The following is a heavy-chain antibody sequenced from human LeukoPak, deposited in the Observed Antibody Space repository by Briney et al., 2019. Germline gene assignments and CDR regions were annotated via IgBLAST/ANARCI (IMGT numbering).Heavy chain of an antibody. CDR1: GGSISISNYY. V-gene: IGHV4-39*07. J-gene: IGHJ5*02. Sequence: SETLSLTCTVSGGSISISNYYWGWVRQPPGKGLEWIGSIYYSGSTCYNPSLKSRVTISVDTSKNQFSLKLSSVTAADTAVYYCARDLIVVATFNWFDPWGQGTLVTVSS. D-gene: IGHD2-21*02. CDR3: ARDLIVVATFNWFDP. CDR2: IYYSGST.